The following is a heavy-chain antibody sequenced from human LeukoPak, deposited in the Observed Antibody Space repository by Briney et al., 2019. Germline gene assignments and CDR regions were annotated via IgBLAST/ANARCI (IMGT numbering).Heavy chain of an antibody. J-gene: IGHJ3*02. CDR2: INPNSGGT. CDR3: ARDRRSHYYGSGSYYPDVFDI. CDR1: GYTFTDYY. Sequence: ASVKVSCKASGYTFTDYYMHWVRQAPGQGLEWMGWINPNSGGTNYAQEFQGWVTMTRDTSISTAYMELSRLRSDDTAVYYCARDRRSHYYGSGSYYPDVFDIWGQGTMVTVSS. V-gene: IGHV1-2*04. D-gene: IGHD3-10*01.